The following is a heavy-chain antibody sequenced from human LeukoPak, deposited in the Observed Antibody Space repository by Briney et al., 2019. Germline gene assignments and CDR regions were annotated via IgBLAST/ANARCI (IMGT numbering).Heavy chain of an antibody. Sequence: SETLSLTCTVSGASISSYSWSWIRQPPGKGLDWIGYIFSSGSTNYNPSLKSRASISVDTSKNQFSLRLSSVTAADTAVYYCARGISGGSGYYSSGYYYYMDVWGKGTTVTVSS. CDR1: GASISSYS. CDR2: IFSSGST. V-gene: IGHV4-59*12. J-gene: IGHJ6*03. D-gene: IGHD3-22*01. CDR3: ARGISGGSGYYSSGYYYYMDV.